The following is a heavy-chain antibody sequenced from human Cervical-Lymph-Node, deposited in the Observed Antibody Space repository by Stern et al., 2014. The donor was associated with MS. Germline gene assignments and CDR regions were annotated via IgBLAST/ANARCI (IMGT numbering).Heavy chain of an antibody. Sequence: VQLVESGAEVKKPGASVNVSCKTSGYTFTYYAISWIRQAPGQGLEWVVWISPYNGNTNFVQKLQGRVAMTTDTSTSTAYMELRSLRSDDTAVYYCARDDDYTRRAIDYWGQGTLVTVSS. CDR1: GYTFTYYA. CDR3: ARDDDYTRRAIDY. J-gene: IGHJ4*02. CDR2: ISPYNGNT. V-gene: IGHV1-18*01. D-gene: IGHD4-11*01.